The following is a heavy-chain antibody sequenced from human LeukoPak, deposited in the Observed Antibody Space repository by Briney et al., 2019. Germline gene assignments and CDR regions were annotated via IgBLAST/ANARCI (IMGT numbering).Heavy chain of an antibody. CDR2: IRSKAYGATT. V-gene: IGHV3-49*04. D-gene: IGHD3-22*01. Sequence: PGGSLRLSCTTSGFTFSDYAINWVRQAPGKGLEWVGFIRSKAYGATTYYAASVKGRFTISRDDSKSIAYLEMNSLKTEDTAMYYCSSCPYLDSSGYGADDYWGQGTLVTVSS. J-gene: IGHJ4*02. CDR3: SSCPYLDSSGYGADDY. CDR1: GFTFSDYA.